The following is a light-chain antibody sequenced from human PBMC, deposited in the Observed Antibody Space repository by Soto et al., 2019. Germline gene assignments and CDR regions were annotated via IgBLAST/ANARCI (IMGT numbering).Light chain of an antibody. CDR3: SSYTTSNTRQIV. V-gene: IGLV2-14*01. J-gene: IGLJ1*01. Sequence: SVLTQPASGSGSPGQSMTISCTGTSSDVGGYNYVSWYQQHPGKAPKFMIYDVSNRPSGVSNRFSGSKSGNTASLTISGLQAEDEADYYCSSYTTSNTRQIVFGTGTKVTVL. CDR2: DVS. CDR1: SSDVGGYNY.